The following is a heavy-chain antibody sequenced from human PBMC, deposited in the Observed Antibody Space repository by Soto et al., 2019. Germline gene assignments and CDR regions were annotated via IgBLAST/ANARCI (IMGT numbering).Heavy chain of an antibody. Sequence: ASVKVSCKASGYTFTSYDINWVRQATGQGLEWMGWMNPNSGNTGYAQKFQGRVTMTRNTSISTAYMELSSLRSEDTAVYYCARLMGDDFLSGYQTPENRLAPWGQGTLVPVSS. D-gene: IGHD3-3*01. J-gene: IGHJ5*02. V-gene: IGHV1-8*01. CDR3: ARLMGDDFLSGYQTPENRLAP. CDR1: GYTFTSYD. CDR2: MNPNSGNT.